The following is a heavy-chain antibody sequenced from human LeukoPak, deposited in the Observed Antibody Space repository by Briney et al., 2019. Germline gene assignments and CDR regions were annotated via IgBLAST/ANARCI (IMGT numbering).Heavy chain of an antibody. D-gene: IGHD1-26*01. V-gene: IGHV1-2*06. CDR2: INPNSGGA. Sequence: ASVKVSCKASGYTFTGYYMHWVRQAPGQGLEWMGRINPNSGGANYAQKFQGRVTMTRDTSISTAYMELSRLRSDDTAVYYCASGVGATIVPTFDYWGQGNLVTVSS. CDR1: GYTFTGYY. J-gene: IGHJ4*02. CDR3: ASGVGATIVPTFDY.